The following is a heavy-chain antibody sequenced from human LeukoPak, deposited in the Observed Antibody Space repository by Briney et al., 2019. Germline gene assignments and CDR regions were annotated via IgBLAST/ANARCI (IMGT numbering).Heavy chain of an antibody. D-gene: IGHD2-15*01. J-gene: IGHJ3*02. V-gene: IGHV3-48*02. CDR3: ARDVTFCSGGSCYSLGFDI. CDR2: ISSSRGTI. CDR1: GFTFSAYN. Sequence: PGGSLRLSCAASGFTFSAYNMNWVRQAPGKGLEWFSYISSSRGTIYYADSVKGRFTISRDNAKNSLYLQMNSLRDEDTAVYYCARDVTFCSGGSCYSLGFDIWGQGTMVTVSS.